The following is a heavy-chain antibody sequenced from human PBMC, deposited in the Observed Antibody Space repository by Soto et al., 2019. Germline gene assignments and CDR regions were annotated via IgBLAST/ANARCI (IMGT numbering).Heavy chain of an antibody. CDR3: ARDASERSGTDY. J-gene: IGHJ4*02. CDR2: IIPILGIA. V-gene: IGHV1-69*04. CDR1: GGTFSSYT. D-gene: IGHD1-1*01. Sequence: SVKVSCKASGGTFSSYTISWVRQAPGQGLEWMGRIIPILGIANYAQKFQGRVTITADKSTSTAYMGLSSLRSEDTAVYYCARDASERSGTDYWGQGTLVTVSS.